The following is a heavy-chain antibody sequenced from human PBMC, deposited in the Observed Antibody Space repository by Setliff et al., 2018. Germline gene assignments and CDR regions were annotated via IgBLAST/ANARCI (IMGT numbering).Heavy chain of an antibody. J-gene: IGHJ3*01. CDR1: GYIFTYYW. CDR3: TRHEDRNKCTSSSCYRENDAFDV. D-gene: IGHD2-2*01. V-gene: IGHV5-51*01. CDR2: IYPGDSDT. Sequence: PGESLKISCKASGYIFTYYWIGWVRQMPGKGLEWMGVIYPGDSDTRYSPSFQGQVTISADKSINTAYLQWSSLKASDTAIYYCTRHEDRNKCTSSSCYRENDAFDVWGQGAMVTVSS.